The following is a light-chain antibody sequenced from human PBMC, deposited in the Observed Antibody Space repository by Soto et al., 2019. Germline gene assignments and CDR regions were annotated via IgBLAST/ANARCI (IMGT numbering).Light chain of an antibody. J-gene: IGKJ4*01. CDR3: QQYGGSPT. Sequence: EIVLTQSPGTLSLSPGERATLSCRASQNVNSAFLAWYQQKPGQAPRLLIYDAFSRATGIPDRFSGSESGTDFTLTISRLEPEDFALYYCQQYGGSPTFGGGTKVEIK. CDR1: QNVNSAF. V-gene: IGKV3-20*01. CDR2: DAF.